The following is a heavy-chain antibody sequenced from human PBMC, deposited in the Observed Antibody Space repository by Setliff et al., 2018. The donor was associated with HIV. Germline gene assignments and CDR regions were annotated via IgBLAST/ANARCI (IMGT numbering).Heavy chain of an antibody. V-gene: IGHV4-31*03. CDR3: ARFKQPYCSSRNCYWGAFDI. CDR1: GGSIRTGDYY. J-gene: IGHJ3*02. D-gene: IGHD2-2*01. Sequence: SETLSLTCTVSGGSIRTGDYYWNWMRQRPGKGLEWIGYIHYSGNTYSNPALKSRLIISMDTSKNQFSLRMTSVTAADTAVYHCARFKQPYCSSRNCYWGAFDIWGQGAMVTVSS. CDR2: IHYSGNT.